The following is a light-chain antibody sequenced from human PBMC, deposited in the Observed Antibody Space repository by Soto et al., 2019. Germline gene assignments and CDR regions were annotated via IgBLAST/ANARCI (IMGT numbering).Light chain of an antibody. CDR3: LQHNSYPWT. J-gene: IGKJ1*01. CDR2: AVS. V-gene: IGKV1-17*01. CDR1: QGISNE. Sequence: DIQMTQSPASLPASEGDRVTSTCRASQGISNELAWYQQKPGKAPKRLIYAVSSLQTGVPSRFSGSGSGTEFTLTISSLQPEDFATYYCLQHNSYPWTFGQGTKLEIK.